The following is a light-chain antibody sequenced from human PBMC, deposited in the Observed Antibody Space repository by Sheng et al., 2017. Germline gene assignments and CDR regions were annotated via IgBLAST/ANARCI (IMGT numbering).Light chain of an antibody. CDR3: SSYTSSTPVI. CDR2: EVS. J-gene: IGLJ2*01. CDR1: SSDVGAYNY. Sequence: QSALTQPASVSGSPGQSITISCTGTSSDVGAYNYVSWYQQHPGKAPKLMIFEVSNRLSGVSNRFSGSKHGNTASLTISGLQAEDEADYYCSSYTSSTPVIFGGGTKLTVL. V-gene: IGLV2-14*01.